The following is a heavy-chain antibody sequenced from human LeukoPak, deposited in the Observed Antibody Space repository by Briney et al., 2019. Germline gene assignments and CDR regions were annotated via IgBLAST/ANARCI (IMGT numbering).Heavy chain of an antibody. V-gene: IGHV3-49*04. CDR3: TTGTSKYFQH. Sequence: GGSLRLSCTASGFTFGDYAMSWVRQAPGKGLEWVGFIRSKAYGGTTEYAASVKGRFTISRDDSKNTLYLQMNSLKTEDTAVYYCTTGTSKYFQHWGQGTLVTVSS. CDR2: IRSKAYGGTT. CDR1: GFTFGDYA. J-gene: IGHJ1*01.